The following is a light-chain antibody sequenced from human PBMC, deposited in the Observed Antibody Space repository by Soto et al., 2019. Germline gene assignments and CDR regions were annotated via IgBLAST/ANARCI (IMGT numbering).Light chain of an antibody. Sequence: ETVMTQSPDTLSVSPGESATLSCRASQTVSRNLAWYQQKPGQAPRLLIYGASTRATGIPARFSGSGSGTEFTLTISSLRSEDFAVYYCQQYHNWPPYTFGQGTKLEIK. J-gene: IGKJ2*01. CDR3: QQYHNWPPYT. V-gene: IGKV3-15*01. CDR1: QTVSRN. CDR2: GAS.